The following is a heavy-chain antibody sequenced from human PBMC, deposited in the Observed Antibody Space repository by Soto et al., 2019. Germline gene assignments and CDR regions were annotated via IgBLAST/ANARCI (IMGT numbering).Heavy chain of an antibody. J-gene: IGHJ3*02. CDR2: ISTYNDKT. V-gene: IGHV1-18*03. Sequence: ASVNVSCKASGYTFISYGTSWVRQAPGQGLEWMGWISTYNDKTAYAQKVQGRLTRTTDTSTSTVYMELRSLRSDDMAVYYCARDFFSSCGTWSDAFDIWGQGTLVTVSS. CDR1: GYTFISYG. CDR3: ARDFFSSCGTWSDAFDI. D-gene: IGHD2-15*01.